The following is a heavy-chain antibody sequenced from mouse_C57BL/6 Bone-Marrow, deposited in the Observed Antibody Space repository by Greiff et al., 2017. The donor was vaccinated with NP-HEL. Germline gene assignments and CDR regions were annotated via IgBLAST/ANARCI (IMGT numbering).Heavy chain of an antibody. J-gene: IGHJ2*01. V-gene: IGHV1-82*01. Sequence: QVQLQQSGPELVKPGASVKISCKASGYTFSTSWMNWMKQRPGKGLEWIGRIYPGDGDTHYSGNFKGKASLTADKSSNSAYMQLSSLTSEDSAVYFCARGESWGAFFDYWGQGTTLTVSS. CDR3: ARGESWGAFFDY. CDR1: GYTFSTSW. D-gene: IGHD6-1*01. CDR2: IYPGDGDT.